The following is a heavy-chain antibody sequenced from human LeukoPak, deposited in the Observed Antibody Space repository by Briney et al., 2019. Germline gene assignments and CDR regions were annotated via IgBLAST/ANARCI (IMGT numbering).Heavy chain of an antibody. D-gene: IGHD3-3*01. Sequence: SETLSLTCTVSGGSISSSSYYWGWIRQPPGKGLEWIGSIYYSGSTYYNPSLKSRVTISVDTSKNQFSLKLSSVTAADTAVYYCASDPGGYDFWSGYRMGTFDYWGQGTLVTVSS. CDR1: GGSISSSSYY. J-gene: IGHJ4*02. CDR2: IYYSGST. CDR3: ASDPGGYDFWSGYRMGTFDY. V-gene: IGHV4-39*01.